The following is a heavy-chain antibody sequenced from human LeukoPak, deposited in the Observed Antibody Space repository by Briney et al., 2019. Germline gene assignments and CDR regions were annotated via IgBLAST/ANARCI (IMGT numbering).Heavy chain of an antibody. CDR2: ISRSGSTI. V-gene: IGHV3-11*04. Sequence: GALRLSCAASGFTFSDYYMSWIRQAPGKGLEWVSYISRSGSTICYADSVKGRFTISRDNAKNSLYLQMNSLRAEDTAVYYCARDGYNSHFDYWGQGTLVTVSS. CDR3: ARDGYNSHFDY. J-gene: IGHJ4*02. CDR1: GFTFSDYY. D-gene: IGHD5-24*01.